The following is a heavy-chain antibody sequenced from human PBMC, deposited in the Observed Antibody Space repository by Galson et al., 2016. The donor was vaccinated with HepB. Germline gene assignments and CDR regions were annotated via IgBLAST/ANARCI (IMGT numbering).Heavy chain of an antibody. Sequence: CAISGDSVTNYSAVWNWIRQSPSRGLEWLGRTYYTSKWYNDYAVSVKSRITINPDTSKNQFSLQLNSVTPEDTAVYFCARVPRGVFAMDAWGQGTTVTVSS. J-gene: IGHJ6*02. V-gene: IGHV6-1*01. CDR2: TYYTSKWYN. D-gene: IGHD6-25*01. CDR3: ARVPRGVFAMDA. CDR1: GDSVTNYSAV.